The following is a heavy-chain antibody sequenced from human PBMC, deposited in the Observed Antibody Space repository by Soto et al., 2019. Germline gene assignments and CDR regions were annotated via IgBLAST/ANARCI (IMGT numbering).Heavy chain of an antibody. V-gene: IGHV3-64*01. D-gene: IGHD3-22*01. CDR3: ATLNYYDSPGVY. CDR1: GFTFSNYL. CDR2: ITGNGGST. J-gene: IGHJ4*02. Sequence: GGSLRLSCAASGFTFSNYLMHWVRQAPGKGLEYVSAITGNGGSTYYANSVKGRFTISRDNSKSTLYLQMGSLRADDMAVYYCATLNYYDSPGVYWGRGTLVTV.